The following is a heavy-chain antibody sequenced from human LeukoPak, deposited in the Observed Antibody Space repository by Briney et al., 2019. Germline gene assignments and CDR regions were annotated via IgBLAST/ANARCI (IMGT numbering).Heavy chain of an antibody. CDR1: GYTFTGYY. D-gene: IGHD3-9*01. J-gene: IGHJ6*02. CDR3: ARTLADILTSYYYGMDV. V-gene: IGHV1-2*02. CDR2: INPNSGGT. Sequence: ASVKVSCKASGYTFTGYYMHWVRQAPGQGLEWMGWINPNSGGTNYAQKFQGRVTMTRDTSISTAYMELRRLRSDDTAVYYCARTLADILTSYYYGMDVWGQGTTVTVSS.